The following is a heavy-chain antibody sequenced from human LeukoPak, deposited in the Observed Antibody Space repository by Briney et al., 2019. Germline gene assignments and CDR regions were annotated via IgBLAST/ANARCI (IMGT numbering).Heavy chain of an antibody. V-gene: IGHV3-53*01. CDR2: IYSGGDT. D-gene: IGHD3-22*01. CDR1: GFIVSGTY. Sequence: GGSLGLSCAASGFIVSGTYMTWVRQAPGKGLECVSIIYSGGDTYYTDSVKGRFSVSRDNSKNTLYLQMNSLRVEDTAVYFCARGLSLSGYLDAFDIWGQGTMVTVSS. CDR3: ARGLSLSGYLDAFDI. J-gene: IGHJ3*02.